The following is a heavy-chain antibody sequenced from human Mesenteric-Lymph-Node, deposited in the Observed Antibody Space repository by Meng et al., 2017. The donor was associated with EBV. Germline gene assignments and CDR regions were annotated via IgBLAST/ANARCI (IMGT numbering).Heavy chain of an antibody. CDR1: GGSFSDYY. J-gene: IGHJ4*02. Sequence: QVQLHQWGAGLLKPSETLSLTCAVYGGSFSDYYWSWIRQPPGKGLEWIGEINHSGNTHNNPSLKSRVSMSVDTSKNQFSLKLDSVTAADTAMYYCAGHVGRGGDYWDQGALVTVSS. D-gene: IGHD3-10*01. CDR2: INHSGNT. V-gene: IGHV4-34*01. CDR3: AGHVGRGGDY.